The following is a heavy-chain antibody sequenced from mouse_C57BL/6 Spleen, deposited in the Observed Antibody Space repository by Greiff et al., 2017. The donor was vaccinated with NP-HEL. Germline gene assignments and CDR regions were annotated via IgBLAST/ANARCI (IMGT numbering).Heavy chain of an antibody. J-gene: IGHJ2*01. D-gene: IGHD2-4*01. CDR2: IYPGSGST. V-gene: IGHV1-55*01. Sequence: QVQLQQPGAELVKPGASVKLSCKASGYTFTSYWITWVKQRPGQGLEWIGDIYPGSGSTNYNEKFKSKATLTVDTSSSTAYMQLSSLTSEDSAVNYCAWYDYDGYYFGSWGEGTTLTVSS. CDR1: GYTFTSYW. CDR3: AWYDYDGYYFGS.